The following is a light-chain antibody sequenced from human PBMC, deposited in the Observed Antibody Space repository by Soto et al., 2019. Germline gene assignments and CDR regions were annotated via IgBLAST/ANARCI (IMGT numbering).Light chain of an antibody. V-gene: IGKV3-20*01. CDR2: GAS. J-gene: IGKJ1*01. CDR3: QHYDSSPWT. CDR1: QSVSSSF. Sequence: EIVLTQSPGTLSLSPGERATLSCRASQSVSSSFLAWYQQKPGQAPRLLIYGASSRATGIPDSVSGSGSGTDFTLTISRLEPEDFAVYYCQHYDSSPWTFGQGTKVESK.